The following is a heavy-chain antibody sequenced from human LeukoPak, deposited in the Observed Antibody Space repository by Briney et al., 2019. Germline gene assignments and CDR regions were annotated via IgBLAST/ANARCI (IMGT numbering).Heavy chain of an antibody. D-gene: IGHD3-10*01. CDR2: IYYSGST. Sequence: PSETLSLTCTVCGGSISSYYWSWIRQPPGKGLEWIGYIYYSGSTNYNPSLKSRGTISVDTSKNQFSLKLSSVTAADTAVYYCARLGTVRGNYYYYGMDVWGQGTTVTVSS. CDR3: ARLGTVRGNYYYYGMDV. V-gene: IGHV4-59*08. CDR1: GGSISSYY. J-gene: IGHJ6*02.